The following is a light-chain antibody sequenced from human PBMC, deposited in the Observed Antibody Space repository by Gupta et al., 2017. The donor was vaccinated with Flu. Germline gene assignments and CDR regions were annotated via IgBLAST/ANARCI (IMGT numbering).Light chain of an antibody. J-gene: IGLJ2*01. CDR3: NSRDSSDNHQAV. CDR1: SLRSSY. V-gene: IGLV3-19*01. CDR2: AKN. Sequence: SSELTQDPAVSVALGQTVRITCQGDSLRSSYASWYQQKPGQAPVLVIYAKNNRPSGIPDRFSGSSSGNTASLTIPGAQAEDEADYYCNSRDSSDNHQAVFGGGTKLTVL.